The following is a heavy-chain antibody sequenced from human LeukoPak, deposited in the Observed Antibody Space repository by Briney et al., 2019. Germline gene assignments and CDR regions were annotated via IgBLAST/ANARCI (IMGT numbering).Heavy chain of an antibody. V-gene: IGHV1-2*02. D-gene: IGHD2-2*01. CDR1: EYTFTGYY. CDR3: ARIRYCGGISCYYIDY. Sequence: AASVKVSCKASEYTFTGYYIHWVRQAPGQGLEWMGWIDPNTGDSNYVQKFQSRVTMTRDTSISTAYMELSRLRSDDTAFYYCARIRYCGGISCYYIDYWGQGTLVTVSA. J-gene: IGHJ4*02. CDR2: IDPNTGDS.